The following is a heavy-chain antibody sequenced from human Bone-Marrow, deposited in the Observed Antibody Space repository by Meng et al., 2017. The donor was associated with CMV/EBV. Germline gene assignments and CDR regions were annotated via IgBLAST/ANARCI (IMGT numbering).Heavy chain of an antibody. CDR3: ARDKSVGSGRYYFDY. CDR2: ISAYNGNT. J-gene: IGHJ4*02. Sequence: ASVKVSCKASGYTFTSYGISWVRQAPGQGLEWMGWISAYNGNTNYAQKLQGRVTMTTDTSTSTAYMELRSLRSEDTAVYYCARDKSVGSGRYYFDYWGQGTLVTVSS. D-gene: IGHD2-15*01. V-gene: IGHV1-18*01. CDR1: GYTFTSYG.